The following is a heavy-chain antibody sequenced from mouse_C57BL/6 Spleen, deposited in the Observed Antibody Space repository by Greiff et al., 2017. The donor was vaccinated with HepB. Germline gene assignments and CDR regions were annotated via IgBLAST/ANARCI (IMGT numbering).Heavy chain of an antibody. V-gene: IGHV5-6*01. CDR3: ASVYCSGHRLAY. Sequence: EVKLVESGGDLVKPGGSLKLSCAASGFTFSSYGMSWVRQTPDKRLEWVATISSGGGYIDYTDSVKGRFTISRDNARNTLYLQMSSLKSEDTAMYYCASVYCSGHRLAYWGQGTLVTVSA. CDR1: GFTFSSYG. CDR2: ISSGGGYI. D-gene: IGHD1-1*01. J-gene: IGHJ3*01.